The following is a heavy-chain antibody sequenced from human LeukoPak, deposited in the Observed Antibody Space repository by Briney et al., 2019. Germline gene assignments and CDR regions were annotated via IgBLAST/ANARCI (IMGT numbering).Heavy chain of an antibody. Sequence: SETLSLTCAVYGGSLSGYYWSWIRQPPGKGLEWIGEINHSGSTNYNPSLKSRVTISVDTSKNQCSLKLSSVTAADTAVYYCARIRRSGSWGGYYYYYCMDVWGKGTTVTISS. CDR2: INHSGST. V-gene: IGHV4-34*01. D-gene: IGHD3-10*01. CDR1: GGSLSGYY. CDR3: ARIRRSGSWGGYYYYYCMDV. J-gene: IGHJ6*03.